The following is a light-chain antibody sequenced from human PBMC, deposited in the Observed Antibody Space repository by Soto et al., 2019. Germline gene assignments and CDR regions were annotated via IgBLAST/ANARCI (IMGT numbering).Light chain of an antibody. CDR3: QQYGSSQAT. CDR2: SAS. CDR1: QSVSSNY. Sequence: EIERRPYAGALSFSPGERAPLSCRSRQSVSSNYLAWYRQKPGQTPRLLSYSASSRATCIPDRFSGSGSGTDFTLTISRLEHEDFPVYFCQQYGSSQATFVQGT. V-gene: IGKV3-20*01. J-gene: IGKJ1*01.